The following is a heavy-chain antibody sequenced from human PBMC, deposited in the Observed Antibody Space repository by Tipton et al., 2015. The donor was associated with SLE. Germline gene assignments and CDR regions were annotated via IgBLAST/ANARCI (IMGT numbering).Heavy chain of an antibody. CDR3: ARVQGGYDSSAFYYYYYGVDV. V-gene: IGHV4-61*02. CDR1: GGSISSGSYY. J-gene: IGHJ6*02. D-gene: IGHD3-22*01. CDR2: IYTSGST. Sequence: TLSLTCTVSGGSISSGSYYWSWIRQPAGKGLEWIGRIYTSGSTNYNPSLKSRVTLSVDTSKNQFSLKLSSVTAADTAVYYCARVQGGYDSSAFYYYYYGVDVWGQGTTVTVSS.